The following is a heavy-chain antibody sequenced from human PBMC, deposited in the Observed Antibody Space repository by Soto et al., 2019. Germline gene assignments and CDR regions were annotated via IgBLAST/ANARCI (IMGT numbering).Heavy chain of an antibody. CDR3: ARDQYCSGGSCDYYFDY. V-gene: IGHV3-33*01. J-gene: IGHJ4*02. Sequence: QVQLVESGGGVVQPGRSLRLSCAASGFTFSSYGMHWVRQATGKGLEWVAVIWYDGSNKYYADSVKGRFTISRDNSKNTLYLQMNSLRAEDTAVYYCARDQYCSGGSCDYYFDYWGQGTLVTVSS. CDR1: GFTFSSYG. D-gene: IGHD2-15*01. CDR2: IWYDGSNK.